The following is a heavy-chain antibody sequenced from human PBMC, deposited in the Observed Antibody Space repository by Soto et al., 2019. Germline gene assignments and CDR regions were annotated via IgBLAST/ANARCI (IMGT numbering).Heavy chain of an antibody. D-gene: IGHD6-19*01. J-gene: IGHJ5*02. Sequence: GESLKISCKGSGYSFTSYWISWVRQMPGKGLEWMGRIDPSDSYTNYSPSFQGHVTISADKSISTAYLQWSSLKASVSAFYYCARHHSSGWYSSWFDPWGQGTLVTVS. CDR1: GYSFTSYW. V-gene: IGHV5-10-1*01. CDR2: IDPSDSYT. CDR3: ARHHSSGWYSSWFDP.